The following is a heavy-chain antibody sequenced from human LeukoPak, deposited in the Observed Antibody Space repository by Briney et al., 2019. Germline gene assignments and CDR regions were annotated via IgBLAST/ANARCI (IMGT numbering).Heavy chain of an antibody. J-gene: IGHJ4*02. D-gene: IGHD2-21*02. Sequence: PGGSLRLSCAASGFTFSTYAMSWVRQAPGKGLEWVSGISDSGYKTYYADSVKGRFTISRDNSKNTLYLEMNSLRAEDTAVYYCARAGGDSATLSYFDYWGQGTLVTVSS. CDR2: ISDSGYKT. CDR3: ARAGGDSATLSYFDY. CDR1: GFTFSTYA. V-gene: IGHV3-23*01.